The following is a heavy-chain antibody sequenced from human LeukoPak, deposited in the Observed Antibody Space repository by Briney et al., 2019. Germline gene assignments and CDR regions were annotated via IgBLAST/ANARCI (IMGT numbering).Heavy chain of an antibody. CDR3: ARGAYCTNGVCPNDY. J-gene: IGHJ4*02. V-gene: IGHV5-51*01. CDR1: GYSFTSYW. D-gene: IGHD2-8*01. CDR2: IYPGDSDT. Sequence: GESLKISCKGSGYSFTSYWIGWVRQMPGKGLEWMGIIYPGDSDTRYSPSFQGQVTISADKSISTAYLQWSSLKASDTAMYYCARGAYCTNGVCPNDYWGQGTLVTVSS.